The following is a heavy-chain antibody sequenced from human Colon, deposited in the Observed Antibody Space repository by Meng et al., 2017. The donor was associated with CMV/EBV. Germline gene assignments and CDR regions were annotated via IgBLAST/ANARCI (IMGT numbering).Heavy chain of an antibody. D-gene: IGHD3-10*01. CDR3: AKGRFSGGIDV. Sequence: SCEVSGFNFNFYWMSWVRQAPGKGLEWLSVISRDARRSQYADSVKGRFTISRDDSENTLFLQMTSLKIEDTAIYYCAKGRFSGGIDVWGHGTTVTVSS. J-gene: IGHJ6*02. CDR2: ISRDARRS. V-gene: IGHV3-43*01. CDR1: GFNFNFYW.